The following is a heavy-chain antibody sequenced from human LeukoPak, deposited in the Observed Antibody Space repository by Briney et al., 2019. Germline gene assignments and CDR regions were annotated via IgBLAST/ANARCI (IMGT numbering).Heavy chain of an antibody. CDR3: ARGHKWGVVGVVVPAATNGGYYYYMDV. V-gene: IGHV4-39*07. D-gene: IGHD2-2*01. CDR1: GGSISSSTYY. Sequence: PSETLSLTCTVSGGSISSSTYYWGWIRQPPGRGLEWIGSIYYSGSTYYSPSLKSRVTISVDTSKNQFSLKLSSVTAADTAVYYCARGHKWGVVGVVVPAATNGGYYYYMDVWGKGTTVTVSS. CDR2: IYYSGST. J-gene: IGHJ6*03.